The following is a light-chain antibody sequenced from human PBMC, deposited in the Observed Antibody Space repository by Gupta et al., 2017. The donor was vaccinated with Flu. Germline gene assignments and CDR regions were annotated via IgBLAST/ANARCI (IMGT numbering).Light chain of an antibody. CDR1: QSVSSN. J-gene: IGKJ4*01. Sequence: EIVMTQSPATLSVSPGERATLSCRASQSVSSNLAWYQQKPGQAPRLLIYGASTRATGIPARFSGSGSGTEFTLTISSLQSEDFAVYYCQQYNNWHALTFGGWTKVEIK. CDR2: GAS. CDR3: QQYNNWHALT. V-gene: IGKV3-15*01.